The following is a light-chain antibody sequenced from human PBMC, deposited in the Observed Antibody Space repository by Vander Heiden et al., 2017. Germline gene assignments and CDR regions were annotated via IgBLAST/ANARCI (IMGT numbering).Light chain of an antibody. CDR3: QQAHSFPWT. V-gene: IGKV1-12*01. J-gene: IGKJ1*01. CDR2: GAS. Sequence: VQMAQSPSFVSASVGDRVTITCRASQSISSWLAWYQEKPGKAPKLLIYGASSLQSGVPSRFSGSGSGTDFTLTISSLQPEDFATYYCQQAHSFPWTFGQGTKVEIK. CDR1: QSISSW.